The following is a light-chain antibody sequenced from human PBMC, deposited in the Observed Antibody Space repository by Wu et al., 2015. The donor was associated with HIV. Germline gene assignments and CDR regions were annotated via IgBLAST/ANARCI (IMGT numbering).Light chain of an antibody. CDR3: QHYGSSPRLFT. CDR2: AAS. V-gene: IGKV1-27*01. J-gene: IGKJ3*01. CDR1: QGISNF. Sequence: DIQMTQSPSSLSASVGDRVTITCRASQGISNFLAWYQQKPGKPPKVLIYAASTLQSGVPSRFSGSGSGTDFTLTISRLEPEDFAMYYCQHYGSSPRLFTFGPGTKVDIK.